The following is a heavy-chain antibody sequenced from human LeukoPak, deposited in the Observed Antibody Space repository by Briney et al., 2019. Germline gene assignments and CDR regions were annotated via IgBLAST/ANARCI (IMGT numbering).Heavy chain of an antibody. V-gene: IGHV4-38-2*01. CDR1: GYSISSGYY. D-gene: IGHD3-22*01. CDR2: IYHSGST. CDR3: ARSDSSGYAPPGY. J-gene: IGHJ4*02. Sequence: SETLSLTCAVSGYSISSGYYWGWIRQPPGKGLEWIGSIYHSGSTYYNPSLKSRVTISVDTSKNQFSLKLSSVTAADTAVYYCARSDSSGYAPPGYWGQGTLVTVSS.